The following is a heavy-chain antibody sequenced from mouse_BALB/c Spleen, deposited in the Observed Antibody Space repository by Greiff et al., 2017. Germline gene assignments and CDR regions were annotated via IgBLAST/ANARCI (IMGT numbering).Heavy chain of an antibody. CDR1: GFSLTSYG. CDR3: ATPTMITTTGFAY. D-gene: IGHD2-4*01. CDR2: IWSGGST. J-gene: IGHJ3*01. Sequence: QVQLQQSGPGLVQPSQSLSITCTVSGFSLTSYGVHWVRQSPGKGLEWLGVIWSGGSTDYNAAFISRLSISKDNSKSQVFLKLNSLQTDDTATYYCATPTMITTTGFAYWGQGTLVTVSA. V-gene: IGHV2-2*01.